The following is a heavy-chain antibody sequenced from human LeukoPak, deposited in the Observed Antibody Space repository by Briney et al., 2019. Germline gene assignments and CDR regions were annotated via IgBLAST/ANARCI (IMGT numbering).Heavy chain of an antibody. V-gene: IGHV3-23*01. Sequence: GGSLRLSCAASGFTFSSYAMSWVRQAPGKGLEWVSAISSTGGDTFYSDSVKGRFTISRDNSKNTLYLQMNSLRADDTAVYYGATRGTAAAATGPQHWGQGTLVTVSS. CDR2: ISSTGGDT. J-gene: IGHJ1*01. D-gene: IGHD6-13*01. CDR3: ATRGTAAAATGPQH. CDR1: GFTFSSYA.